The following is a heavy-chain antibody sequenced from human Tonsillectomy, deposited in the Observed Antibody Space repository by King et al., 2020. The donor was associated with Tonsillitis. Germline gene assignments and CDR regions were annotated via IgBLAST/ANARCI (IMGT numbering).Heavy chain of an antibody. CDR2: IYYSGST. CDR3: AGHSGYYDSSGYSYDH. Sequence: QLQLQESGPGLVKPSETLSLTCTVSGGSITTSSYYWGWIRQPPGKGLGWIGSIYYSGSTYYNPSPRSRVTISVDTSKNQFSLKLSSVTAADTAVYYCAGHSGYYDSSGYSYDHWGQGTLVTVSS. V-gene: IGHV4-39*01. J-gene: IGHJ4*02. D-gene: IGHD3-22*01. CDR1: GGSITTSSYY.